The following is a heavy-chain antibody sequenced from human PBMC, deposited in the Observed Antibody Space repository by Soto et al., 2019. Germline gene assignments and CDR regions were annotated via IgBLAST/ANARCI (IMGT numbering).Heavy chain of an antibody. CDR3: ARNYFDYYGSGSQGGTKNWFDP. V-gene: IGHV4-39*01. CDR2: IYYSGST. D-gene: IGHD3-10*01. CDR1: GGSISSSSYY. J-gene: IGHJ5*02. Sequence: SETLSLTCTVSGGSISSSSYYWGWIRQPPGKGLEWIGSIYYSGSTYYNPSLKSRVTISVDTSKNQFSLKLSSVTAADTAVYYCARNYFDYYGSGSQGGTKNWFDPWGQGTLVTVSS.